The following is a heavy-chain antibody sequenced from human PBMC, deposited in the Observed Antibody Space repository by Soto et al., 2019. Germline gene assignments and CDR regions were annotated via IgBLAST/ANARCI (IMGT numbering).Heavy chain of an antibody. J-gene: IGHJ6*02. CDR3: ARESDTSGWTEYSSGMDV. V-gene: IGHV7-4-1*02. Sequence: ASVKVSCQASGYTFTSYAMNWVRQAPGQGLEWMGWINTNTGNPTYAQGFTGRFVFSLDTSVSTAYLQMNSLRVEDTAVYYCARESDTSGWTEYSSGMDVWGQGTTVTVSS. CDR2: INTNTGNP. D-gene: IGHD6-19*01. CDR1: GYTFTSYA.